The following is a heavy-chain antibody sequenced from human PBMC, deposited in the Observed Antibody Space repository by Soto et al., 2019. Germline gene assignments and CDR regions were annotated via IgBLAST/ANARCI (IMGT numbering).Heavy chain of an antibody. CDR1: GYTFTSYG. CDR2: ISAYNGNT. J-gene: IGHJ4*02. D-gene: IGHD2-15*01. Sequence: ASVTVSCKASGYTFTSYGISWVRQAPGQGLEWMGWISAYNGNTNYAQKLQGRVTMTTDTSTSTAYMELRSLRSDDTAVYYCARGAYCSGGSCYSSHFDYWGQGTLVTVSS. V-gene: IGHV1-18*01. CDR3: ARGAYCSGGSCYSSHFDY.